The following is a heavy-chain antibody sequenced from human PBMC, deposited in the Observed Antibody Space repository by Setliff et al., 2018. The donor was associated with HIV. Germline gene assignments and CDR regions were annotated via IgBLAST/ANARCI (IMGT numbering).Heavy chain of an antibody. D-gene: IGHD2-21*02. CDR3: AKLYCGGACYSADWDYLDS. Sequence: SVKVSCKASGGTFSSYAISWVRQAPGQGLEWMGGIIPILGIANYAQKFQGRVTITTDESTSTAYMELNSLRVEDTAVYYCAKLYCGGACYSADWDYLDSWGQGTLVTVSS. J-gene: IGHJ4*02. CDR2: IIPILGIA. CDR1: GGTFSSYA. V-gene: IGHV1-69*10.